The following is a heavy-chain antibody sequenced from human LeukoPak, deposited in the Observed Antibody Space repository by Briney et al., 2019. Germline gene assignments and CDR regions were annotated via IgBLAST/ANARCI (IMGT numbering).Heavy chain of an antibody. J-gene: IGHJ6*03. V-gene: IGHV1-69*05. D-gene: IGHD5-24*01. CDR3: GRGFDGYYHYYMDV. CDR1: GGTFINYV. CDR2: IIPPFGTA. Sequence: ASVKVSCKASGGTFINYVISWVRQAPGQGLEWMGGIIPPFGTANYAQKFQGRVTITTDESTSTAYMELSSLRSEDTAVYYCGRGFDGYYHYYMDVWGKGTTVTVSS.